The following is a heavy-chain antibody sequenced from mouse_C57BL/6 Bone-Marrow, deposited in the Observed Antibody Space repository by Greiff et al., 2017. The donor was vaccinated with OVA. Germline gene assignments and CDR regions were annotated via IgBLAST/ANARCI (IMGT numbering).Heavy chain of an antibody. Sequence: EVQGVESGGGLVQPGGSLKLSCAASGFTFSDYYMYWVRQTPEKRLEWVAYISNGGGSTYYPDTVKGRFTISRDNAKNTLYLQMSRLKSEDTAMYYCARHGSSYVWFAYWGKGTLVTVAA. V-gene: IGHV5-12*01. CDR1: GFTFSDYY. CDR3: ARHGSSYVWFAY. CDR2: ISNGGGST. J-gene: IGHJ3*01. D-gene: IGHD1-1*01.